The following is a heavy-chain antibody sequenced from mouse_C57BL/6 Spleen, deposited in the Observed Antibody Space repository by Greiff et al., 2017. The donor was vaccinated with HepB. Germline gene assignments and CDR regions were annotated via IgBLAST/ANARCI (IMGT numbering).Heavy chain of an antibody. Sequence: VQLQQPGAELVRPGSSVKLSCKASGYTFTSYWMHWVKQRPRQGLEWIGNIHPSDSETHYNQKFKDKATLTVDKSSSTAYMQLSSLTSEDSAVYYCARKGGDYAMDYWGQGTSVTVSS. J-gene: IGHJ4*01. CDR1: GYTFTSYW. CDR3: ARKGGDYAMDY. V-gene: IGHV1-52*01. CDR2: IHPSDSET.